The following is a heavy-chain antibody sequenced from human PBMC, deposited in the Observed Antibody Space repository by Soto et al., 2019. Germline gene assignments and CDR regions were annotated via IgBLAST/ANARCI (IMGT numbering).Heavy chain of an antibody. CDR2: INHSGST. Sequence: SETLSLTCAVYGGSFGGYYWSWIRQPPGKGLEWIGEINHSGSTNYNPSLKSRVTISVDTSKNQFSLKLSSVTAADTAVYYCAQTGGSGYFDYWGQGTLVTVSS. V-gene: IGHV4-34*01. CDR3: AQTGGSGYFDY. CDR1: GGSFGGYY. D-gene: IGHD3-10*01. J-gene: IGHJ4*02.